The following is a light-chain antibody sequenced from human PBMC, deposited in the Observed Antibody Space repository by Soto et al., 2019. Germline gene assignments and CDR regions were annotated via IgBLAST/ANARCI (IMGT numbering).Light chain of an antibody. J-gene: IGKJ4*01. Sequence: AIRMTQSPSSLSASTGDRVTITCRASQGISSYLAWYQQKPGKAPKLLIYAASTLQSGVPSRFSGSGSGTDFTLTISRLEPEDFAVYYCQQYGSPLTFGGGTKVDIK. CDR3: QQYGSPLT. CDR1: QGISSY. V-gene: IGKV1-8*01. CDR2: AAS.